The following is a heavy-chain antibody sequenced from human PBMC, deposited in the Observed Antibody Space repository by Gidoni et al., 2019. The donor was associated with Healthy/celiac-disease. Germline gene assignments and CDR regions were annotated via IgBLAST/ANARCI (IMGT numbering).Heavy chain of an antibody. CDR1: GLTFSSYS. CDR3: ARAPLMCSSTSCYFDY. Sequence: EVQLVESGGGLVQPGGSLRLSCAASGLTFSSYSMNWVRQAPGKGLEWVSYISSSSSTIYYADSVKGRFTISRDNAKNSLYLQMNSLRDEDTAVYYCARAPLMCSSTSCYFDYWGQGTLVTVSS. D-gene: IGHD2-2*01. V-gene: IGHV3-48*02. CDR2: ISSSSSTI. J-gene: IGHJ4*02.